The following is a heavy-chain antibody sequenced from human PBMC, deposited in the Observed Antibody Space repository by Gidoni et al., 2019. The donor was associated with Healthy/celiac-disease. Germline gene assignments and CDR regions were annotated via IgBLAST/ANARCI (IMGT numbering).Heavy chain of an antibody. J-gene: IGHJ4*02. D-gene: IGHD4-17*01. CDR1: GFPFSSYA. V-gene: IGHV3-23*01. CDR3: AKEGPYGDYGEATYYFDY. Sequence: EVQLLESGGGLVQPGGSLRLSCAASGFPFSSYAMSWVRPAPGKGLEWVSAISGSGGSTYYADSVKGRFTISRDNSKNTLYLQMNSLRAEDTAVYYCAKEGPYGDYGEATYYFDYWGQGTLVTVSS. CDR2: ISGSGGST.